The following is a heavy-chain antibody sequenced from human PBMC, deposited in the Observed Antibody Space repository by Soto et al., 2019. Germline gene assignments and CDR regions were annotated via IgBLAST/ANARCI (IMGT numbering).Heavy chain of an antibody. J-gene: IGHJ4*02. CDR3: ARGPPPITMIVVVNLFDY. D-gene: IGHD3-22*01. Sequence: QVQLVQSGAEVKKPGSSVKVSCKASGGTFSGYAISWVRQAPGQGLEWMGGIIPIFGTANYAQKFQGRVTITADESTSTAYMELSSLRSEDTAVYYCARGPPPITMIVVVNLFDYWGQGTLVTVSS. CDR2: IIPIFGTA. V-gene: IGHV1-69*01. CDR1: GGTFSGYA.